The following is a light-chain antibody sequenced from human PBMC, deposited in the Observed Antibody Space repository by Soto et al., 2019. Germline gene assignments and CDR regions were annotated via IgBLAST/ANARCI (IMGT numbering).Light chain of an antibody. CDR1: QSVSSS. CDR2: GAS. Sequence: EIVLTQSPVILSLSPGERATLSCRASQSVSSSLAWYQQKPGQAPRLLIYGASTRATGIPARFSGSGSGTDFTLTISSLEPEDFAVYFCQQRSQWPIAFGQGTRLEIK. V-gene: IGKV3-11*01. CDR3: QQRSQWPIA. J-gene: IGKJ5*01.